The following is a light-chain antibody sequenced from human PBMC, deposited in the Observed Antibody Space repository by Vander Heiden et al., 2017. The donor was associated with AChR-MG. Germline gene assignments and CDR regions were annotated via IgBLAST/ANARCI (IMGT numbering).Light chain of an antibody. CDR2: INSDGSH. J-gene: IGLJ3*02. V-gene: IGLV4-69*01. CDR1: SGQSNYA. Sequence: LVLPQSPSASASLGASVKLTYTLSSGQSNYAIAWHQQQQGKGPRYWRKINSDGSHSLGDGVPDRFSGSSSGAERYLTISSLQAEDEAAYYCQTWGTGSLRMFGGGTKLTVL. CDR3: QTWGTGSLRM.